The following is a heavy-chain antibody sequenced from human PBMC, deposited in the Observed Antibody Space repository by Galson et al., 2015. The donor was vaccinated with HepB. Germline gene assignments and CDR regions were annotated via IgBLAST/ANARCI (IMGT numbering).Heavy chain of an antibody. V-gene: IGHV4-39*01. CDR2: GSYSGNT. J-gene: IGHJ3*02. CDR1: GDSISRSGFY. Sequence: ETLSLTCAVSGDSISRSGFYWGWIRQPPGKGLEWIGSGSYSGNTYYTPTLKSRVTISIDTSKNQFSLKLSSVTAADTAVYYCARGMVWVACGSSHCYSLSAFDIWAQGTMVTVSS. D-gene: IGHD2-21*02. CDR3: ARGMVWVACGSSHCYSLSAFDI.